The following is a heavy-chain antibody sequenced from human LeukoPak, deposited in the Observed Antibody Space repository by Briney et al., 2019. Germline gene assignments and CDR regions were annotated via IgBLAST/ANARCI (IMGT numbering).Heavy chain of an antibody. J-gene: IGHJ4*02. V-gene: IGHV3-53*01. CDR1: GFSVSSNY. CDR3: ARDTPEVVAATPDYFDY. CDR2: IYSGGTT. Sequence: AGGSLRLSCAASGFSVSSNYMSWVRQAPGKGLEWVSVIYSGGTTYYADSVKGRFTISRDNSKNTLYLQMNSLRAEDTAVYYCARDTPEVVAATPDYFDYWGQGTLVTVSS. D-gene: IGHD2-15*01.